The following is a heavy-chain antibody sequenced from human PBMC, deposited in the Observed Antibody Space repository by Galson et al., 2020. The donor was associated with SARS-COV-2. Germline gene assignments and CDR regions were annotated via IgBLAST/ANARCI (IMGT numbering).Heavy chain of an antibody. V-gene: IGHV3-74*01. J-gene: IGHJ6*02. Sequence: GESLKISCATSGFPFSSHWMHWVRQAPGKGPVLVSRINSDGSRASYADSVNGRFTITRDNAKNTLYLQMNSLGVEDTAGYHCARESLSWGSGRDYGMDVWGQGTTVTVSS. CDR1: GFPFSSHW. CDR3: ARESLSWGSGRDYGMDV. D-gene: IGHD3-10*01. CDR2: INSDGSRA.